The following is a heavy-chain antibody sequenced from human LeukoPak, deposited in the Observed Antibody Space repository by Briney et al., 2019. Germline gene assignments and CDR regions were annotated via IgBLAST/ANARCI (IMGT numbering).Heavy chain of an antibody. CDR2: INTNTGNP. CDR1: GYTFTSYA. Sequence: ASVKVSCSASGYTFTSYAMNWVRQAPGQGLEWMGWINTNTGNPTYAQGFTGRVVFSLDTSVSTAYLQISSLKAEDTAVYYCARTSITMVRGVIGGFEYWGQGTLVTVSS. V-gene: IGHV7-4-1*02. D-gene: IGHD3-10*01. J-gene: IGHJ4*02. CDR3: ARTSITMVRGVIGGFEY.